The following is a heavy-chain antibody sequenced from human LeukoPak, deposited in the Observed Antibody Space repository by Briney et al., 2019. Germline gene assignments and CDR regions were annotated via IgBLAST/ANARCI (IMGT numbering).Heavy chain of an antibody. CDR3: ARAKFRRYYFDY. Sequence: GGSLRLSCAASGFTVSSNYMSWVRQAPGKGLEWVSVIYSGGSTYYADSVKGRFTISRDNSKNTLYLQMNSLRAEDTAVYYCARAKFRRYYFDYWGQGTLVTVSS. D-gene: IGHD3-16*01. CDR1: GFTVSSNY. J-gene: IGHJ4*02. V-gene: IGHV3-66*01. CDR2: IYSGGST.